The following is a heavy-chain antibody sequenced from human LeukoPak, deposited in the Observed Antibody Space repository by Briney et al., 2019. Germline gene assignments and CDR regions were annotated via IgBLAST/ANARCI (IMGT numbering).Heavy chain of an antibody. J-gene: IGHJ4*02. CDR3: VRDWGTIFGVVPSLQLDY. CDR2: ISYDGSNK. CDR1: GFTFSSYA. D-gene: IGHD3-3*01. V-gene: IGHV3-30-3*01. Sequence: GGSLRLSCAASGFTFSSYAMHWVRQAPGKGLEWVAVISYDGSNKYYADSVKGRFTISRDNSKNTLYLQMNSLRAEDTAVYYCVRDWGTIFGVVPSLQLDYWGQGTLVTVSS.